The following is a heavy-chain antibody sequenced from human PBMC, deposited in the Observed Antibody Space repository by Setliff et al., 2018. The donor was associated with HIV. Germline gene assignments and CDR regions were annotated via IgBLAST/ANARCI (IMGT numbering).Heavy chain of an antibody. D-gene: IGHD3-22*01. CDR3: ARLSDDRYYYDSSGYRGFDI. J-gene: IGHJ3*02. CDR2: INHSGST. CDR1: GGSFSGYY. Sequence: SETLSLTCAVYGGSFSGYYWTWIRQPPGKGLEWIGEINHSGSTNYNPSLKSRVTISVDTSKNQFSLKLNSVTAADTAVYYCARLSDDRYYYDSSGYRGFDIWGQGTMVTVSS. V-gene: IGHV4-34*01.